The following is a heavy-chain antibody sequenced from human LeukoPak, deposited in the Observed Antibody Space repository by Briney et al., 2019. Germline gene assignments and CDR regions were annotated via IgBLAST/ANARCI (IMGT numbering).Heavy chain of an antibody. J-gene: IGHJ6*02. V-gene: IGHV1-18*01. CDR1: GYTFTSYG. CDR2: ISAYNGNT. Sequence: ASVKVSRKASGYTFTSYGISWVRQAPGQGLEWMRWISAYNGNTNYAQKLQGRVTMTTDTSTSTAYKELRSLRSDDTAVYYCARDEVPPMVIYGMDVWGQGTTVTVSS. CDR3: ARDEVPPMVIYGMDV. D-gene: IGHD5-18*01.